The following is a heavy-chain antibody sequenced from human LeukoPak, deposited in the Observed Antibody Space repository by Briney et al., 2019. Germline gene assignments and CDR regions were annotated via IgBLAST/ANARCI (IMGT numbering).Heavy chain of an antibody. CDR1: GFTFSSYA. V-gene: IGHV3-23*01. J-gene: IGHJ6*02. Sequence: GGSLRLSCAASGFTFSSYAMSWVRQAPGKGLEWVSAISGSGGSTYYADSVKGRFTISRDNSKNTLYLQMNSLRAEDTAVYYCAAAGLPPISYYYGMDVWGQGTTVTVSS. D-gene: IGHD6-13*01. CDR2: ISGSGGST. CDR3: AAAGLPPISYYYGMDV.